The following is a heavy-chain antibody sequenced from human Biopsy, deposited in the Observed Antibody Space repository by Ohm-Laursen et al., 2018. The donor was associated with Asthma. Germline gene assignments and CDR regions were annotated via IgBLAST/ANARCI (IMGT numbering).Heavy chain of an antibody. D-gene: IGHD6-13*01. CDR2: ILFDGRKI. CDR3: AKDRVAGRSYYFDY. Sequence: LRLSCSAPGFNFHNYGMNWVRRAPGKGLEWVAQILFDGRKINYPDSVKGRFTISRDNSKNMVYLQMNSLRPEDTAVYYCAKDRVAGRSYYFDYWGQGSLVSVSS. CDR1: GFNFHNYG. J-gene: IGHJ4*02. V-gene: IGHV3-30*18.